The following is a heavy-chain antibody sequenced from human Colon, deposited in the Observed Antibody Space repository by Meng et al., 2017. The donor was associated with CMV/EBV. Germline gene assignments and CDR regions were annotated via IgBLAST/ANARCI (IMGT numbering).Heavy chain of an antibody. CDR3: ARERGGNLVATQLDFDL. CDR1: GFPFNNYR. Sequence: GGSLRLSCAGSGFPFNNYRMNWVRLAPGRGLEWVSSISSVGTYISYADSAKGRFTISRDNANNALYLQINGLRADDTAVYYCARERGGNLVATQLDFDLWGRGTLVTVSS. V-gene: IGHV3-21*01. J-gene: IGHJ2*01. CDR2: ISSVGTYI. D-gene: IGHD5-12*01.